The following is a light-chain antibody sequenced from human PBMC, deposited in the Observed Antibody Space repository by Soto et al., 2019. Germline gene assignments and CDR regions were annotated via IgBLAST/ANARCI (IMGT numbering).Light chain of an antibody. Sequence: EIVLTQSPGTLSLSPGERATLSCRASQFVSSNSLAWHQQKRGQAPRLLIHDASSRATGIPDRFSGSGSGTDFTLTISRLEPEDFAVYYCQQYAGSPRTFGQGTKVEVK. V-gene: IGKV3-20*01. CDR1: QFVSSNS. CDR3: QQYAGSPRT. J-gene: IGKJ1*01. CDR2: DAS.